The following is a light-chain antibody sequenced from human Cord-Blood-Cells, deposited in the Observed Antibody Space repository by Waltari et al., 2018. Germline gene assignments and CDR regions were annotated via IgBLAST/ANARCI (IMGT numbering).Light chain of an antibody. V-gene: IGLV1-40*01. CDR1: SSNIGAGYD. Sequence: QSVLTQPPSVSGAPGQRVTISCTGSSSNIGAGYDVHWYQQLPGTAPKLLIYGNSTRASGVRDRFSGAKSGTSASLAITGLQPEDEADYYCQSYDSSLSGSVFGGGTKLTVL. CDR3: QSYDSSLSGSV. J-gene: IGLJ2*01. CDR2: GNS.